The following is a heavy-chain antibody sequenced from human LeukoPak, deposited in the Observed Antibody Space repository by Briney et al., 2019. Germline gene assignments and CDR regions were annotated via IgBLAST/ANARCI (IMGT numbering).Heavy chain of an antibody. J-gene: IGHJ4*02. V-gene: IGHV3-15*01. CDR3: TTDYYDYVWGSYRPDY. CDR1: EFTFSNAW. Sequence: AGSLRLSCAASEFTFSNAWMSWGRQAPGQGLEWVARIKSKTDGDTTDYAAAGKGIFTISRDDSKNTLYLKMNSLKTEDTAVYYCTTDYYDYVWGSYRPDYWGQGTLVTVSS. CDR2: IKSKTDGDTT. D-gene: IGHD3-16*02.